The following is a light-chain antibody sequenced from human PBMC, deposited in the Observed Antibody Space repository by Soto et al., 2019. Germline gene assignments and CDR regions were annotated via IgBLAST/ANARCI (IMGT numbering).Light chain of an antibody. CDR2: DAS. CDR1: QNINNW. Sequence: DIQMTQSPSTLSAPMGDRVTITCRASQNINNWIAWYQQKPGKAPKFLIYDASTLESGVPSRFSGSGFGTEFSLTISSLQPDDFGSYYCQHMRTFGQGTKVDIK. V-gene: IGKV1-5*01. J-gene: IGKJ1*01. CDR3: QHMRT.